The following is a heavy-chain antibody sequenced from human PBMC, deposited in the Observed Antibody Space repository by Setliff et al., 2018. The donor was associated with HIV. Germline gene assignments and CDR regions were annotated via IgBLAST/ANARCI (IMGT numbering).Heavy chain of an antibody. J-gene: IGHJ4*02. CDR1: GFHFSTSA. CDR3: AKDVPATGVEIDS. D-gene: IGHD7-27*01. V-gene: IGHV3-30*02. CDR2: IHYDGSHE. Sequence: LRLSCAASGFHFSTSAMHWVRQAPGQGLEWVAIIHYDGSHEDYAHSVKGRFTISRDNSKNTLYLQLNSLRAEDTAIYYCAKDVPATGVEIDSWGQGTLVTVSS.